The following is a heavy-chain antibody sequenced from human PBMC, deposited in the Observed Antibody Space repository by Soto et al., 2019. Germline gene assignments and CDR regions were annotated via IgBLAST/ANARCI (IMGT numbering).Heavy chain of an antibody. V-gene: IGHV4-34*04. CDR3: ARGVSVTLAVQGGAPDKNYFDS. CDR2: IDHSGIT. CDR1: GGSFSGFY. Sequence: QVQLQQWGAGLLKPSETLSLTCAVSGGSFSGFYWSWIRQSSGKGLEWIGEIDHSGITNHNTALKSRATMSVHKSKNQFSLKLRSVTAAATAVYYCARGVSVTLAVQGGAPDKNYFDSWSQGTLVTVSS. J-gene: IGHJ4*02. D-gene: IGHD1-26*01.